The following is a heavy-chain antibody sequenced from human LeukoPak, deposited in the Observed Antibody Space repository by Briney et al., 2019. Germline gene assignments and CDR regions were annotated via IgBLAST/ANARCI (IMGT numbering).Heavy chain of an antibody. CDR1: GFTFSGFG. J-gene: IGHJ4*02. V-gene: IGHV3-30*19. CDR2: IWYDGSNK. CDR3: ARDISLDYYDSSGYYGPVY. D-gene: IGHD3-22*01. Sequence: GGSLRLSRAASGFTFSGFGMHWVRQAPGKGLEWVAVIWYDGSNKYYADSVKGRFTISRDNSKNTLYLQMNSLRAEDTAVYYCARDISLDYYDSSGYYGPVYWGQGTLVTVSS.